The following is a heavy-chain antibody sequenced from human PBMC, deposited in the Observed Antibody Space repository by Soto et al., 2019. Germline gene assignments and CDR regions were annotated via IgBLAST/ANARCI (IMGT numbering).Heavy chain of an antibody. CDR3: ARGDLYYYGSGSYYSWFDP. V-gene: IGHV1-69*01. D-gene: IGHD3-10*01. Sequence: QVQLVQSGSEVKKPGSSVKVSCKASPGTFSTYAVSWVRQAPGQGLEWMGGIIPLFGTPNYAQKFHGRVTITADESTRTVYMELSSLTSEDTAVYYCARGDLYYYGSGSYYSWFDPWGQGTLVSVSS. CDR2: IIPLFGTP. CDR1: PGTFSTYA. J-gene: IGHJ5*02.